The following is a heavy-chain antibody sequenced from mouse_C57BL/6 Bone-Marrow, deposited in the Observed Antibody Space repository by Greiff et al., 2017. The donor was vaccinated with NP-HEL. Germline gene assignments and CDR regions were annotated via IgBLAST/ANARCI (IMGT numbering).Heavy chain of an antibody. D-gene: IGHD1-1*02. CDR2: IHPGSGST. J-gene: IGHJ1*03. CDR3: ARGVLCGSYWYFDV. V-gene: IGHV1-55*01. Sequence: QVQLQQSGAELVKPGASVKMSCKASGYTFTSYWITWVKQRPGQGLEWIGDIHPGSGSTNYNEKFKSKATLTVDTSSSTAYMQLSSLTSEDSAVYYCARGVLCGSYWYFDVWGTGTTVTVSS. CDR1: GYTFTSYW.